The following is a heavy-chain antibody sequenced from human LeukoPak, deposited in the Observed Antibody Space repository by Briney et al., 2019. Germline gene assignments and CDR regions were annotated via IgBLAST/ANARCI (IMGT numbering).Heavy chain of an antibody. V-gene: IGHV3-73*01. CDR1: GFTFSGSA. J-gene: IGHJ5*02. D-gene: IGHD3-10*01. Sequence: GGSLRLSCAASGFTFSGSAMHWVRLASGKGLEWVGRIRSKPNNYATAYAASVKGRFTISRDNSKNTLYLQMNSLRAEDTAVYYCAKDYYGSGSYYNVNWFDPWGQGTLVTVSS. CDR2: IRSKPNNYAT. CDR3: AKDYYGSGSYYNVNWFDP.